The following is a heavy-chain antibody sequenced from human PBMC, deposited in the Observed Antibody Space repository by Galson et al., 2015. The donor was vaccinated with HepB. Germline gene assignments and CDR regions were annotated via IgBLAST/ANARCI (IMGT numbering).Heavy chain of an antibody. Sequence: SLRLSCAASGFTFSNYSMIWVRQAPGKGLEWVSSISSSSSYIYYADSMKGRFTISRDNAKNSLDLQMNSLRAEDTAVYYCARRVVPGAFDYWGQGTLVTVSS. J-gene: IGHJ4*02. V-gene: IGHV3-21*01. CDR1: GFTFSNYS. CDR2: ISSSSSYI. D-gene: IGHD2-2*01. CDR3: ARRVVPGAFDY.